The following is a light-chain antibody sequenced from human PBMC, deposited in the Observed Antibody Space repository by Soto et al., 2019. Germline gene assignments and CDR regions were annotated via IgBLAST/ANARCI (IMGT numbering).Light chain of an antibody. V-gene: IGKV3-15*01. J-gene: IGKJ1*01. Sequence: EIVLSHYPAVVSLYQGDIATRPCRASQSVSSSLAWYQQKPGQDPRILIYDKSNRATEIPPRFSGSGSGTEFTLTISSLQSEDFAVYYRQQYDNSPTFGQGTTVDIK. CDR3: QQYDNSPT. CDR1: QSVSSS. CDR2: DKS.